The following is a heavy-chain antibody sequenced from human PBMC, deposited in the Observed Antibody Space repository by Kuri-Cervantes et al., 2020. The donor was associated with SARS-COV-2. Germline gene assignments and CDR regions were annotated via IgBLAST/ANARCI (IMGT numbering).Heavy chain of an antibody. CDR1: GYTFTNND. CDR3: ARGGVSEEPPRSNWFDP. V-gene: IGHV1-46*01. Sequence: ASVKVSCKASGYTFTNNDINWVRQASGQGLEWMGIINPSGGSTSYAQKFQGRVTMTRDTSTSTVYMELSSLRSEDTAVYYCARGGVSEEPPRSNWFDPWGQGTLVTVSS. J-gene: IGHJ5*02. D-gene: IGHD1-26*01. CDR2: INPSGGST.